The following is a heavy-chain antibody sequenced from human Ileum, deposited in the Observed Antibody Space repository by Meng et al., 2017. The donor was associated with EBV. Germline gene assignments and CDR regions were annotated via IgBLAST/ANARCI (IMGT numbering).Heavy chain of an antibody. CDR3: ATGVADFED. CDR1: GYTFTSYD. D-gene: IGHD2-15*01. V-gene: IGHV1-8*01. Sequence: QVQLVQSGAEVKKPXASVKVSCKASGYTFTSYDSNWVRQGTGQGLEWMGWMNPNRGTTGYAQKFQGRVTMTRNISKSTAYMDLSSLRSEDTAVYYCATGVADFEDWGQGTLGTVSS. CDR2: MNPNRGTT. J-gene: IGHJ4*02.